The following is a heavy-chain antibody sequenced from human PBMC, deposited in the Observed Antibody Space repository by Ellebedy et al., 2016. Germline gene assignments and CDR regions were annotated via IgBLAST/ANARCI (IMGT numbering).Heavy chain of an antibody. Sequence: GGSLRLSCAASGFTSSSYDIPWVRQATGTGLESVSAIGTAGDTYYPGSVKGRFTISRENAKNSLYLQMNSLRAEDTAVYYCARDNRYYDILTGYYTVDAFDIWGQGTRVTVSS. J-gene: IGHJ3*02. CDR2: IGTAGDT. V-gene: IGHV3-13*01. CDR3: ARDNRYYDILTGYYTVDAFDI. D-gene: IGHD3-9*01. CDR1: GFTSSSYD.